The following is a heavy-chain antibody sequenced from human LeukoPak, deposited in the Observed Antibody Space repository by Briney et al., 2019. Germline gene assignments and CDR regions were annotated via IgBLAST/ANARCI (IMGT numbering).Heavy chain of an antibody. J-gene: IGHJ6*03. CDR1: GYTFTSYG. CDR3: ARGGGQQLDYYYYYMDV. V-gene: IGHV1-18*01. Sequence: GASVKVSCRASGYTFTSYGISWVRQAPGQGLEWMGWISAYNGNTNYAQKLQGRVTMTTDTSTSTAYMELRSLRSDDTAVYYCARGGGQQLDYYYYYMDVWGKGTTVTVSS. D-gene: IGHD6-13*01. CDR2: ISAYNGNT.